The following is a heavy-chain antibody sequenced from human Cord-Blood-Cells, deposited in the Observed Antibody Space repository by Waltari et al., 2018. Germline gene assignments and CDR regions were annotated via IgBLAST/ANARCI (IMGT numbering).Heavy chain of an antibody. CDR2: INPIFGAA. J-gene: IGHJ4*02. CDR1: GGTFSSYA. D-gene: IGHD3-10*01. V-gene: IGHV1-69*06. Sequence: QVQLVQSGAEVKKPGSSVKVSCKASGGTFSSYAISWVRQAPGQGLEWMGGINPIFGAANYAQKFQGRVTITAYKSTSTACMELSGLRSEDTAVYYCARYDKGDFGGLYWGQGTLVTVSS. CDR3: ARYDKGDFGGLY.